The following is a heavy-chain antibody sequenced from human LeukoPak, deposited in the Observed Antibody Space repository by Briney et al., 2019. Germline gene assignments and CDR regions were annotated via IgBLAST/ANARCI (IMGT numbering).Heavy chain of an antibody. V-gene: IGHV1-18*01. Sequence: GESLKVSCKASGYTFTSYGISWVRQAPGQGLEWMGWISAYNGDTKYAQKLQGRVTMTTDTSTNTAYMELTSLTSDDTAIYYCARDVVATVGSYYFDSWGQGTLVIVSS. J-gene: IGHJ4*02. CDR2: ISAYNGDT. D-gene: IGHD5-12*01. CDR1: GYTFTSYG. CDR3: ARDVVATVGSYYFDS.